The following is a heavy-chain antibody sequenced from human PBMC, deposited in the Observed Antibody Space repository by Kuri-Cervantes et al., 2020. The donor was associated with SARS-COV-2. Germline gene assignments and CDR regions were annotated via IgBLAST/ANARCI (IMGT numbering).Heavy chain of an antibody. D-gene: IGHD3-22*01. CDR1: DGSFSGYY. V-gene: IGHV4-34*01. CDR3: ARHFGYSYDSGGPGSYYFDY. CDR2: IHYSGNT. Sequence: SETLSLTCVVYDGSFSGYYWSWIRQPPGKGLEWIGSIHYSGNTHYSPSLKSRVTISVDTSKNQFSLKLNSVTAADTAVYYCARHFGYSYDSGGPGSYYFDYWGQGTLVTVSS. J-gene: IGHJ4*02.